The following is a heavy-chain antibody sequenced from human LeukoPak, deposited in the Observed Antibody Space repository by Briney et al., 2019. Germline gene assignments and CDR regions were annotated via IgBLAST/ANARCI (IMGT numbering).Heavy chain of an antibody. CDR3: ARDDAGEYYDILTGYYQTYYYYGMDV. V-gene: IGHV3-21*01. CDR2: ISSSSSYI. CDR1: GFTVSSYS. D-gene: IGHD3-9*01. J-gene: IGHJ6*04. Sequence: PGGSLRLSCAASGFTVSSYSMNCVRQAPGKGLEWVPSISSSSSYIYYADSVKGRFTISRDNAKNSLYLQMNSLRAEDTAVYYCARDDAGEYYDILTGYYQTYYYYGMDVWGKGTTVTVSS.